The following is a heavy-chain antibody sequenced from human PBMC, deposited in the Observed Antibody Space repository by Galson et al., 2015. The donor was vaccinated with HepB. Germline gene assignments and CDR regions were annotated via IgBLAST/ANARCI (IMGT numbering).Heavy chain of an antibody. CDR1: GYSFTSYW. Sequence: QSGAEVKKPGESLRISCKGSGYSFTSYWTSWVRQMPGKGLEWMGRIDPSDSYTNYSPSFQGHVTISVDKSISTAYLQWSSLKASDTAMYYCARQNYQWTIRPPDGTDYWGQGTLVTVSS. CDR2: IDPSDSYT. CDR3: ARQNYQWTIRPPDGTDY. D-gene: IGHD1-1*01. V-gene: IGHV5-10-1*01. J-gene: IGHJ4*02.